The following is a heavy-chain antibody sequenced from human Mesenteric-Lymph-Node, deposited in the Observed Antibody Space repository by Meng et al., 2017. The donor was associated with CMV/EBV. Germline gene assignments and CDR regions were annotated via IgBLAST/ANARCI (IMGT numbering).Heavy chain of an antibody. J-gene: IGHJ4*03. V-gene: IGHV3-23*01. Sequence: GESLMISRAASGFSFSSYGMYWVRQAAGKGLEWVSGISGGGDTTYYADSVTGRFTVSRDNSRKTLYLQMNSLSPEDTAVYYWAATQSGPSGWPGRFDYWGQGTMVTVSS. CDR2: ISGGGDTT. CDR1: GFSFSSYG. CDR3: AATQSGPSGWPGRFDY. D-gene: IGHD6-19*01.